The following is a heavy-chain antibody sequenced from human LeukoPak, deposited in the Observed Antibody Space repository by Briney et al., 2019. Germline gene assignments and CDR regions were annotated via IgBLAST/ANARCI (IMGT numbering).Heavy chain of an antibody. Sequence: GGSLRLSCAASGFTFSNYAMHWVRQAPGKGLEWVAAISDDGSNKKYADSVKGRFTISRDNSKNTLYLQMNSLRAEDTAVYYCAKDEYYYDSSNYYSDYWGQGTLVTVSS. CDR3: AKDEYYYDSSNYYSDY. CDR1: GFTFSNYA. D-gene: IGHD3-22*01. V-gene: IGHV3-30*04. CDR2: ISDDGSNK. J-gene: IGHJ4*02.